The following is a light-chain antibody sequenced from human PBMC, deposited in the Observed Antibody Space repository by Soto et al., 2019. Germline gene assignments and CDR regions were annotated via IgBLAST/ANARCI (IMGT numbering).Light chain of an antibody. CDR3: QQRSDWPPT. Sequence: EIVLTQSPGTLSLSPGERATLSCRASQSVGSNYLAWYQQKPGQAPRILIFGASGRATGIPDRFSGSGSGTDFTLTISSLEAEDFAVYYCQQRSDWPPTFGQGTKVDIK. V-gene: IGKV3D-20*02. CDR2: GAS. J-gene: IGKJ1*01. CDR1: QSVGSNY.